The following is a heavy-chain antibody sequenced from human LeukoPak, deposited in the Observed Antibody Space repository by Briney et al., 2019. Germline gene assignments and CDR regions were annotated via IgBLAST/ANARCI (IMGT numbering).Heavy chain of an antibody. CDR2: INPNSGGT. Sequence: ASVTVSCTASVYTFNLYFIHWVRQAPGKGLEWMGWINPNSGGTNFAQKFHGRVTMTRDTSISTVYMELSRVTSDDTAVYYGARDQGGGGTFFDYWGQGTLVTVSS. CDR1: VYTFNLYF. CDR3: ARDQGGGGTFFDY. J-gene: IGHJ4*02. D-gene: IGHD1-1*01. V-gene: IGHV1-2*02.